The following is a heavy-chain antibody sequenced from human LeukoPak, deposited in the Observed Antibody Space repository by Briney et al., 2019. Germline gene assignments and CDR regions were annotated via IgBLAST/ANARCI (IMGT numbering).Heavy chain of an antibody. CDR1: GFPFAPFW. CDR2: MNRDGSEV. D-gene: IGHD2-15*01. Sequence: PGGSLRLSCAASGFPFAPFWMTWVRQAPGKGPEFVATMNRDGSEVAYGNSVRGRFTISRDNAKNSLYLQMNSLTAEDTAVYFCARDLGSGGTCLGYWGQGALVTVSS. CDR3: ARDLGSGGTCLGY. V-gene: IGHV3-7*05. J-gene: IGHJ4*02.